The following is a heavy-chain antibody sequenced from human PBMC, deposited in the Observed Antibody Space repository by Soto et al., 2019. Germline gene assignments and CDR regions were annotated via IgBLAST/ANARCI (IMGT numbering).Heavy chain of an antibody. J-gene: IGHJ4*02. D-gene: IGHD2-15*01. CDR2: ISGSGGST. CDR3: AKGHIVVVVAATGGDY. Sequence: GGSLRLSCAASGFTFRSYAMSWVRQAPGKGLEWVSAISGSGGSTYYADSVKGRFTISRDNSKNTLYLQMNSLRAEDTAVYYCAKGHIVVVVAATGGDYWGQGTLVTVS. CDR1: GFTFRSYA. V-gene: IGHV3-23*01.